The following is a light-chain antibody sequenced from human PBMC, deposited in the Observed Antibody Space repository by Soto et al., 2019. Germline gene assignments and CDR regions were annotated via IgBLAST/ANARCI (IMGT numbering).Light chain of an antibody. CDR3: QQYNNWPGLT. J-gene: IGKJ4*01. V-gene: IGKV3-15*01. CDR1: QSVSSN. Sequence: EIVFAQFSTTLSVSPGERATLSCRASQSVSSNLAWYQQKPGQAPRLLIYGASTRATGIPARFSGSGSGTEFTLTISSLQSEDFAVYYCQQYNNWPGLTFGGGTKVDIK. CDR2: GAS.